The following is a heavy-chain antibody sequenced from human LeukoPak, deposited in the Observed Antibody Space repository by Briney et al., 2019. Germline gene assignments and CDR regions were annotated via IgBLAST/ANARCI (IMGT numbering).Heavy chain of an antibody. CDR1: GYTFTNSG. CDR3: ARGGQVEN. Sequence: ASVKVSCKASGYTFTNSGISWVRQAPGQGLEWMGWISPYNVNTKYAQKLQGRVTMTTDTSTSTAYMELRSLRPDDTAVYYCARGGQVENWGQGTLVTVSS. CDR2: ISPYNVNT. V-gene: IGHV1-18*01. J-gene: IGHJ4*02.